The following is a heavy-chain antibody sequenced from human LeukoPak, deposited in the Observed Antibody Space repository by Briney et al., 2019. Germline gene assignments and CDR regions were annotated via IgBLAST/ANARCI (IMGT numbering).Heavy chain of an antibody. CDR3: ARDRIVSAYLPYSSSWGLRYYGMDV. Sequence: PGGSLRLSCAASGFTVSSNYMSWVRQAPGKRLEWVSVIYSGGSTYYADSVKGRFTISRDNSKTTLYLQMNSLRAEDTAVYYCARDRIVSAYLPYSSSWGLRYYGMDVWGQGTTVTVSS. CDR1: GFTVSSNY. D-gene: IGHD6-13*01. V-gene: IGHV3-53*01. CDR2: IYSGGST. J-gene: IGHJ6*02.